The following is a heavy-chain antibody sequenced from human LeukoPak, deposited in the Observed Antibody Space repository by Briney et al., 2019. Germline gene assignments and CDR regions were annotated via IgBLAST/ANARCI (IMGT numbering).Heavy chain of an antibody. CDR3: ARHSEDVVADYTAIFFDY. CDR1: GGSISSSSYY. J-gene: IGHJ4*02. Sequence: SETLSLTCTVSGGSISSSSYYWGWIRQPPGKGLEWIGSIYYSGSTYYNPSLKSRVTISVDTSKNQFSLKLSSVTAADTAVHYCARHSEDVVADYTAIFFDYWGQGTLVTVSS. CDR2: IYYSGST. D-gene: IGHD5-18*01. V-gene: IGHV4-39*01.